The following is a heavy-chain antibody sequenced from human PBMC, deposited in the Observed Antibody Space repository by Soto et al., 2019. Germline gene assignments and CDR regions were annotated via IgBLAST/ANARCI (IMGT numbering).Heavy chain of an antibody. CDR3: ARIREGYCSGGSCYSGGYYYYYMDV. V-gene: IGHV4-31*03. CDR1: GGSISSGGYY. D-gene: IGHD2-15*01. CDR2: IYYSGST. Sequence: PSETLSLTCTVSGGSISSGGYYWSWIRQHPGKGLEWIGYIYYSGSTYYNPSLKSRVTISVDTSKNQFSLKLSSVTAADTAVYYCARIREGYCSGGSCYSGGYYYYYMDVWGKGTTVTVSS. J-gene: IGHJ6*03.